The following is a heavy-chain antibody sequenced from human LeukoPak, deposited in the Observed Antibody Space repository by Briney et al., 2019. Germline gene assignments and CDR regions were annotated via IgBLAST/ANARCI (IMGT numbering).Heavy chain of an antibody. CDR2: IRYDGSNK. V-gene: IGHV3-30*02. Sequence: GGSLRLSCAASGFTFSSYGMHWVRQAPGKGLEWVAFIRYDGSNKYYADSVKGRFTISRDNSKNTLYLQMNSLRAEDTAVYYCAKDVGTAMVRFFHYWGQGTLVTVSS. CDR1: GFTFSSYG. CDR3: AKDVGTAMVRFFHY. J-gene: IGHJ4*02. D-gene: IGHD5-18*01.